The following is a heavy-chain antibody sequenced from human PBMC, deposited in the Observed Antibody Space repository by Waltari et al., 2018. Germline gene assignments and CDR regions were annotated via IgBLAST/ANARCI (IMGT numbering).Heavy chain of an antibody. CDR3: ASSLLWLGYFDY. CDR2: IYYSGST. Sequence: QLQLQESGPGLVKPSETLSLTCTVSGGSISSSSYYWGWIRQPPGKGLEWIGSIYYSGSTYYNPSLKIRVTISVDTSKNQFSLRLSSVTAADTAVYYCASSLLWLGYFDYWGQGTLVTVSS. CDR1: GGSISSSSYY. J-gene: IGHJ4*02. D-gene: IGHD3-22*01. V-gene: IGHV4-39*01.